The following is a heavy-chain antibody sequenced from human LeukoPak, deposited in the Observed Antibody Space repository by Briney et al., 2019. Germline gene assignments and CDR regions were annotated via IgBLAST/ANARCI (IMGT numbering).Heavy chain of an antibody. CDR3: ARFNYYDSSGYYHAFDI. Sequence: PSETLSLTCTVSGGSISRYYWSWIRQPPGKGLEWIGYIYTSGSTNYNPSLKSRVTISVDTSKNQFSLKLSSVTAADTAVYYCARFNYYDSSGYYHAFDIWGQGTMVTVSS. V-gene: IGHV4-4*09. D-gene: IGHD3-22*01. CDR2: IYTSGST. J-gene: IGHJ3*02. CDR1: GGSISRYY.